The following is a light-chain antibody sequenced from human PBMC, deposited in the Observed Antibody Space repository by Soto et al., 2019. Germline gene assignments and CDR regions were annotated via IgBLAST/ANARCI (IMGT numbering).Light chain of an antibody. V-gene: IGKV3-20*01. CDR2: GAS. J-gene: IGKJ3*01. Sequence: EIVLTQSPGTLSLSPGERATLSCRASQSVSSSYLAWYQQKPGQAPRLLIYGASSRATGIPDMFSGSGSGTDFTLTISRLEPEDVAVYYCQQYGSSPRFGPGTKVDIK. CDR1: QSVSSSY. CDR3: QQYGSSPR.